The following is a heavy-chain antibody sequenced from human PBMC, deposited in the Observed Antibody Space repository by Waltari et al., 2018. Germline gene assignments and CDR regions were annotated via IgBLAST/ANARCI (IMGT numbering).Heavy chain of an antibody. D-gene: IGHD5-12*01. CDR3: ATTYNCYDRIVLLYYFDS. CDR2: IIPILDTT. J-gene: IGHJ4*02. Sequence: QVQLVQSGAEVKKPGSSVKVSCKASGGTFFTYSFSWVRQAPGQGLAWIGGIIPILDTTTYPRDFQGRVTITADKSPSTGYMELNNLTSKDTAVYYCATTYNCYDRIVLLYYFDSWGQGTPVTVS. CDR1: GGTFFTYS. V-gene: IGHV1-69*06.